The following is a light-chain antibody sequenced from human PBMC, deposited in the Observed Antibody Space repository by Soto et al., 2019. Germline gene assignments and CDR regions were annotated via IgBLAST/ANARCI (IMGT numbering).Light chain of an antibody. CDR3: QHRRNSPLT. CDR2: DAS. Sequence: EIVLTQSPGTLSLSPGETATLSCRASQSVNNQLAWYQQKPGQAPRLLIYDASTRATGIPARISGSGSGADFTLTISSLEPEDFAVYYCQHRRNSPLTFGGGTKVEIK. V-gene: IGKV3-11*01. J-gene: IGKJ4*01. CDR1: QSVNNQ.